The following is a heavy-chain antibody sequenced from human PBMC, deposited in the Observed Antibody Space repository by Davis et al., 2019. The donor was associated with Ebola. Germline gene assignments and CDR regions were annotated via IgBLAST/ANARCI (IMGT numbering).Heavy chain of an antibody. J-gene: IGHJ6*02. D-gene: IGHD3-3*01. CDR3: ARLRDDFWSGWSYGMDV. CDR1: GGSISSYY. Sequence: SETLSLTCTVSGGSISSYYWGWIRQPPGKGLEWIGSIYYSGSTYYNPSLKSRVTISVDTSKNQFSLKLSSVTAADTAVYYCARLRDDFWSGWSYGMDVWGQGTTVTVSS. V-gene: IGHV4-39*01. CDR2: IYYSGST.